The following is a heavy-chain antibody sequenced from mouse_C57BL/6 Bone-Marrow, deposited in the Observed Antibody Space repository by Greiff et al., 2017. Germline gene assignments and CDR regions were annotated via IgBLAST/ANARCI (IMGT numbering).Heavy chain of an antibody. D-gene: IGHD2-10*01. J-gene: IGHJ4*01. V-gene: IGHV1-50*01. Sequence: QVQLQQPGAELVKPGASVKLSCKASGYTFTSYWMQWVKQRPGQGLEWIGEIDPSDSYTTYNQKFKGKATLTVATSSSTAYMQSSSLTSEDSAVYYCARAYYCNYDAMDYWGQGTSVTVSA. CDR3: ARAYYCNYDAMDY. CDR1: GYTFTSYW. CDR2: IDPSDSYT.